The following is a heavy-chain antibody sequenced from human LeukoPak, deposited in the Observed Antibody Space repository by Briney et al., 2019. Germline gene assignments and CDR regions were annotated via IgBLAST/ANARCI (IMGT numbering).Heavy chain of an antibody. Sequence: GGSLRLSCAASGFSLSNYGLHWVRQGPGKGLEWVAVINYDGSNRYYADSVKGRFTISKDSSENTLYLQMNSPRDDDTAMYYCARWGGTRQYYFDYWGQGTLATVSS. CDR2: INYDGSNR. D-gene: IGHD3-16*01. CDR3: ARWGGTRQYYFDY. J-gene: IGHJ4*02. V-gene: IGHV3-33*01. CDR1: GFSLSNYG.